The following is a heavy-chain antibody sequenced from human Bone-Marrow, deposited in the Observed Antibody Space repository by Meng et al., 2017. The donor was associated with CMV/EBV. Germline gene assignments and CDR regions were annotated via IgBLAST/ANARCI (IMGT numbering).Heavy chain of an antibody. V-gene: IGHV1-8*03. Sequence: ASVKVSCKASGYTFTGYYMHWVRQAPGQGLEWMGWMNPNSGNTGYAQKFQGRVTITRNTSISTAYMELSSLRSEDTAVYYCATSYSSSWYGMTNDYWGQGTLVTVSS. D-gene: IGHD6-13*01. J-gene: IGHJ4*02. CDR1: GYTFTGYY. CDR2: MNPNSGNT. CDR3: ATSYSSSWYGMTNDY.